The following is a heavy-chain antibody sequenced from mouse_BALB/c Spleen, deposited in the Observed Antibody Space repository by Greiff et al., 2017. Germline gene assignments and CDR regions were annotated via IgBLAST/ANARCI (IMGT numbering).Heavy chain of an antibody. J-gene: IGHJ4*01. CDR2: INPYNDGT. D-gene: IGHD2-4*01. CDR1: GYTFTSYV. V-gene: IGHV1-14*01. Sequence: VQLQQSGPELVKPGASVKMSCKASGYTFTSYVMHWVKQKPGQGLEWIGYINPYNDGTKYNEKFKGKATLTSDKSSSTAYMELSSLTSEDSAVYYCARCVITTLYYAMDDWGQGTSVTVSS. CDR3: ARCVITTLYYAMDD.